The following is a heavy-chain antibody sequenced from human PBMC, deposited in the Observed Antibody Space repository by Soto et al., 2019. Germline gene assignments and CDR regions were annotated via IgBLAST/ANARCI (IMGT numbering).Heavy chain of an antibody. J-gene: IGHJ4*02. CDR1: GYTFNNYA. Sequence: EVQLLESGGGFVQPGGSLTLSCAGSGYTFNNYAMSWVRQAPGRGLEWVSAISGSGAGSYYADSVKGRFTISRDNSKNMLYLQMNSLRAEDTAVYYCTKTDPSRANPAHWGQGTLVTVSS. CDR2: ISGSGAGS. V-gene: IGHV3-23*01. D-gene: IGHD6-6*01. CDR3: TKTDPSRANPAH.